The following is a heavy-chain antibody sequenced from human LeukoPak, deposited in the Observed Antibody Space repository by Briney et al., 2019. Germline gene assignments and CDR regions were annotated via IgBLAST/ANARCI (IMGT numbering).Heavy chain of an antibody. D-gene: IGHD3-10*01. CDR1: GVSISSSY. V-gene: IGHV4-34*01. Sequence: PSETLSLTCVVSGVSISSSYWSWIRQPPGKGLEWIGEINHSGSTNYNPSLKSRVTISVDTSKNQFSLKLSSVTAADTAVYYCARVRVLWFGESLYFDYWGQGTLVTVSS. J-gene: IGHJ4*02. CDR2: INHSGST. CDR3: ARVRVLWFGESLYFDY.